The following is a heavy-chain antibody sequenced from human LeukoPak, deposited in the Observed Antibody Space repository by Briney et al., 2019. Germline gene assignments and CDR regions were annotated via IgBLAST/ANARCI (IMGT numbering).Heavy chain of an antibody. D-gene: IGHD1-14*01. Sequence: GGSLRLSCTASGFIFDTHTLTWVRQAPGKGLEWVASISGSGDSTNYGDSVKGRFTISRDNFKRTVHLEMSDLRADDTAMYYCVRRAAVRGMDFWGLGTTVIVSS. CDR1: GFIFDTHT. CDR2: ISGSGDST. CDR3: VRRAAVRGMDF. V-gene: IGHV3-23*01. J-gene: IGHJ6*02.